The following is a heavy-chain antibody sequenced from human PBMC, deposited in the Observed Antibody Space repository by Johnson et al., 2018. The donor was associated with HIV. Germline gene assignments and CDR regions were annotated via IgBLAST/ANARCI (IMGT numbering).Heavy chain of an antibody. CDR3: TRDLTETDAFDI. Sequence: VQLVESGGGLVQPGRSLRLSCTASGFIFGDYAMNWVRQAPGKGLEWVGFIRSKAYGGTTEYAASVKGRFTISRTDSKRIAYLQMNSLKTEDTAVYYCTRDLTETDAFDIWGQGTMVTVSS. D-gene: IGHD3-9*01. V-gene: IGHV3-49*04. CDR1: GFIFGDYA. CDR2: IRSKAYGGTT. J-gene: IGHJ3*02.